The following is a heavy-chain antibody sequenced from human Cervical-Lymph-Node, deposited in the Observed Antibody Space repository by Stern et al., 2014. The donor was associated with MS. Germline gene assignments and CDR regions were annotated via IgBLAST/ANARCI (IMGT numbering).Heavy chain of an antibody. D-gene: IGHD4-17*01. CDR1: GFTFGDFY. J-gene: IGHJ4*02. Sequence: VQLVESGGGLVKPGGSLRLSCTTSGFTFGDFYMAWIRQAPGKGLECLSYINTRGSTIYYADSVKGRFTISRDNAQNSLYLHMNSLKAEDTAVYYCATVSTATPDYYFDFWGQGTVVTVSS. CDR3: ATVSTATPDYYFDF. CDR2: INTRGSTI. V-gene: IGHV3-11*01.